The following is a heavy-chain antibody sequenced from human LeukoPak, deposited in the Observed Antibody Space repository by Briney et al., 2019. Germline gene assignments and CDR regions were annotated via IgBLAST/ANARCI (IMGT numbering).Heavy chain of an antibody. V-gene: IGHV1-46*01. CDR1: GHTFTSYY. CDR2: INPSGGST. J-gene: IGHJ1*01. D-gene: IGHD6-13*01. CDR3: ARDWYTQDYSSRSEGAEYFQH. Sequence: GASVKVSCKASGHTFTSYYMHWVRQAPGQGLEWMGIINPSGGSTSYAQKFQGRVTMTRDTSTSTVYMELSSLRSEDTAVYYCARDWYTQDYSSRSEGAEYFQHWGQGTLVTVSS.